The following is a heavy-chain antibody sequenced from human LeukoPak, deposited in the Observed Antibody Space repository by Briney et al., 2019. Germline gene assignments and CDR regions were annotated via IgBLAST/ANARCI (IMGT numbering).Heavy chain of an antibody. Sequence: GGSLRLSCEASGLTFSRDWMGWVRQAPGKGLEWVANIRQDGGETYYGDSVKGRFIISRDNAKNSLFLQMNRLRAEDTAVYYCATYSSLNTREFQYWGQGTLVTVSS. CDR1: GLTFSRDW. CDR2: IRQDGGET. V-gene: IGHV3-7*01. CDR3: ATYSSLNTREFQY. J-gene: IGHJ1*01. D-gene: IGHD3-22*01.